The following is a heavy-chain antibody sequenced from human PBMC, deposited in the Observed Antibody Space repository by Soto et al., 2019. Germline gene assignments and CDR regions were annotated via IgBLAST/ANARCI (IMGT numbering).Heavy chain of an antibody. V-gene: IGHV3-30*18. CDR1: GFTFSSYG. Sequence: QVQLVESGGGVVQPGRSLRLSCAASGFTFSSYGMHWVRQAPGKGLEWVAVISYDGSNKYYADSVKGRFTISRDNSKNTLYLQMNSLRAEDTAVYYCAKDRAAAGGYGMDVW. J-gene: IGHJ6*01. D-gene: IGHD6-13*01. CDR3: AKDRAAAGGYGMDV. CDR2: ISYDGSNK.